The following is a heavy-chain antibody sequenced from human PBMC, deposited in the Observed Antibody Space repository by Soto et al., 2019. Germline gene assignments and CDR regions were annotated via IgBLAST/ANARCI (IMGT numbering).Heavy chain of an antibody. CDR2: IYYSGGT. D-gene: IGHD6-19*01. J-gene: IGHJ5*02. Sequence: SETLSLTCTVSGAALSGGGYFYTWVRQPPGKGLEWLGYIYYSGGTNYNPSLKSRVTISLDKSKSQFSLRLISVTAADTAVYYCTREQSDDNYFDPWGQGTLVTVSS. CDR3: TREQSDDNYFDP. V-gene: IGHV4-61*08. CDR1: GAALSGGGYF.